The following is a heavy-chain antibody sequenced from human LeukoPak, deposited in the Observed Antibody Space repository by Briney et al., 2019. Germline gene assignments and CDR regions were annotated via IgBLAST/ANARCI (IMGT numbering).Heavy chain of an antibody. CDR3: ATSMTMIRGVIYRGFDY. J-gene: IGHJ4*02. CDR2: IIPILGTS. CDR1: GGTFSSYT. D-gene: IGHD3-10*01. V-gene: IGHV1-69*08. Sequence: TSVKVSCTASGGTFSSYTFSWVRQAPGQGREWMGMIIPILGTSTYAQKFQGRLTITADKTKTTDYMDLRRRRADDTAVYYCATSMTMIRGVIYRGFDYWGQGTLVTVSS.